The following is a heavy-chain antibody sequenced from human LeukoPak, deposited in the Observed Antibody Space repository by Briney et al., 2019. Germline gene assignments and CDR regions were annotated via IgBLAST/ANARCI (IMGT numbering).Heavy chain of an antibody. D-gene: IGHD3-10*02. CDR1: GFTFSSYE. Sequence: GGALRLSCAASGFTFSSYEMNWVRQAPGKGLGLVSYISSSGSTIYYADSVKGRFTISRDNDKNSMYLKMNSMRAEDTAVYYCAELGITMIGGVWGKGTTVTISS. V-gene: IGHV3-48*03. J-gene: IGHJ6*04. CDR3: AELGITMIGGV. CDR2: ISSSGSTI.